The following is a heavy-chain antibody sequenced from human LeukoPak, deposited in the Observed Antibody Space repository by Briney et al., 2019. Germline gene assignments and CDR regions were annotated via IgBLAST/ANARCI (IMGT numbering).Heavy chain of an antibody. Sequence: PGGSLRLSCAAPGFTFSSYAMHWVRQAPGKGLEWVAVISYDGSSKYYADSVKGRFTISRDNSKNTLYLQMNSLRAEDTAVYYCARDGIVVVPAARPYYYYYGMDVWGQGTTVTVSS. CDR3: ARDGIVVVPAARPYYYYYGMDV. CDR1: GFTFSSYA. CDR2: ISYDGSSK. D-gene: IGHD2-2*01. V-gene: IGHV3-30-3*01. J-gene: IGHJ6*02.